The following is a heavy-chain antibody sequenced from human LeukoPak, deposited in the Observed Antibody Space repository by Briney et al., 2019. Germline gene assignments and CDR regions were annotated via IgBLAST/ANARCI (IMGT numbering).Heavy chain of an antibody. CDR1: GYTFTSYG. D-gene: IGHD5-24*01. V-gene: IGHV1-2*02. Sequence: ASVKVSCKASGYTFTSYGMNWVRQAPGQGLEWMGWINPNSGGTNYAQKFQGRVTMTRDTSISTAYMELSRLRSDDTAVYYCARSATINYYYYYMDVWGKGTTVTISS. CDR3: ARSATINYYYYYMDV. CDR2: INPNSGGT. J-gene: IGHJ6*03.